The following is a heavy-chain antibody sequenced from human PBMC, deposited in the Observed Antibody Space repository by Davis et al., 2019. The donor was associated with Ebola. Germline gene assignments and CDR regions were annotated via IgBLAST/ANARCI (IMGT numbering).Heavy chain of an antibody. Sequence: PSETLSLTCTVSGGSISSSSYYWGWIRQPPGKGLEWIGSIYYSGSTYYNPSLKSRVTISVDTSKNQFSLKLSSVTAADTAVYYCARRLVVVTAIPGVYYFDYWGQGTLVTVSS. CDR2: IYYSGST. D-gene: IGHD2-21*02. J-gene: IGHJ4*02. CDR1: GGSISSSSYY. CDR3: ARRLVVVTAIPGVYYFDY. V-gene: IGHV4-39*01.